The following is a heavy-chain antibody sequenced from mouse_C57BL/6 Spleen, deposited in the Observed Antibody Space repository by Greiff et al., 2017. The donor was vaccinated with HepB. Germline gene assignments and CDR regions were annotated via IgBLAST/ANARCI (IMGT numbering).Heavy chain of an antibody. D-gene: IGHD2-4*01. CDR3: ARLGGLIYYDYDDYFDY. V-gene: IGHV1-62-2*01. Sequence: QVQLQQSGAELVKPGASVKLSCKASGYTFTEYTIHWVKQRSGQGLEWIGWVYPGSGSIKYNEKFKDKATLTADKSSSTVYMELSRLTSEDSAVYFCARLGGLIYYDYDDYFDYWGQGTTLTVSS. CDR2: VYPGSGSI. CDR1: GYTFTEYT. J-gene: IGHJ2*01.